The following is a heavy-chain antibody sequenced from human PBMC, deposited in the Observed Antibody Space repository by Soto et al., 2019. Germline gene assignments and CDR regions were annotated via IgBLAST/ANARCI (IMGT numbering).Heavy chain of an antibody. CDR1: VYSFPSYW. D-gene: IGHD2-2*01. V-gene: IGHV5-10-1*01. Sequence: GESLKISFKGSVYSFPSYWISWVRQMPGKGLEWMGRIDPSDSYTNYSPSFQGHVTISADKSISTAYLQWGSLKASDTAMYYCASHDIVVVPAAPSDAFDIWGQGTMVTVSS. CDR3: ASHDIVVVPAAPSDAFDI. J-gene: IGHJ3*02. CDR2: IDPSDSYT.